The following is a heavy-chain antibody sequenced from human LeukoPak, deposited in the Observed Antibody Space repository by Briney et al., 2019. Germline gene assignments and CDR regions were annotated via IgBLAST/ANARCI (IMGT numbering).Heavy chain of an antibody. CDR2: ILHDGSNK. D-gene: IGHD5-18*01. Sequence: PGRSLRLSCAASGFTFSSYAMHWVRQAPGKGLEWVAVILHDGSNKQYADSVKGRFTISRDNSKNTLYLQINSLRAEGTAVYYCATLSGDSHGYDYWGLGTLVTVSS. CDR1: GFTFSSYA. CDR3: ATLSGDSHGYDY. J-gene: IGHJ4*02. V-gene: IGHV3-30*03.